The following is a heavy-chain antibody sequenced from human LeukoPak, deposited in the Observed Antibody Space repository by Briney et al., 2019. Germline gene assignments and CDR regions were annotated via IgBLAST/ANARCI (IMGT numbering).Heavy chain of an antibody. CDR2: NSGSGGST. J-gene: IGHJ4*02. CDR3: AKGSGPMRPYYFDY. D-gene: IGHD6-19*01. CDR1: VFTFSNSA. Sequence: GASLRLSCAASVFTFSNSAMSWVRQAPGEGLEGVSANSGSGGSTYYADSVKGRFTISRDNSKSTLYLQMNTLRAEDTAVYYCAKGSGPMRPYYFDYWGQGTLVAVSS. V-gene: IGHV3-23*01.